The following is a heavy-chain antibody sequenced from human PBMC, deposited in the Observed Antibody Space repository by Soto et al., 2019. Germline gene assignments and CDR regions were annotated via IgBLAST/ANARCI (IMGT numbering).Heavy chain of an antibody. V-gene: IGHV1-2*04. D-gene: IGHD2-2*01. CDR2: INPNSGGT. CDR3: ARLAVLLPADILAPGRWFDP. CDR1: GYTFTGYY. Sequence: ASVKVSCKASGYTFTGYYMHWVRQAPGQGLEWMGWINPNSGGTNYAQKFQGWVTMTRDTSISTAYMELSRLRSDDTAVYYCARLAVLLPADILAPGRWFDPWGQGTLVTVSS. J-gene: IGHJ5*02.